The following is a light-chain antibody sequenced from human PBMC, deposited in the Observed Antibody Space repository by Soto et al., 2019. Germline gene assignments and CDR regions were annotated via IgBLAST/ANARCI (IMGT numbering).Light chain of an antibody. CDR1: SSDVGSYNL. V-gene: IGLV2-23*01. CDR3: CSYAGSSTYV. J-gene: IGLJ1*01. CDR2: EGS. Sequence: QSVLTQPASVSGSPGQSITISCTGTSSDVGSYNLVSWYQQHPGKAPKLMIYEGSKRPSGVSNRFSGPKSGNTASLTISGLQAEDKADYYCCSYAGSSTYVFGTGTKLTVL.